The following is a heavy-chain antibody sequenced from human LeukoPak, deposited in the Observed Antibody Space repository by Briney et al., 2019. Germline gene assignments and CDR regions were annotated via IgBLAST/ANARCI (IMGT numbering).Heavy chain of an antibody. CDR1: GYSFTSYW. J-gene: IGHJ6*02. CDR2: IYPGDSDT. V-gene: IGHV5-51*01. CDR3: ASGYCSGGSCYGYYCYGMDV. Sequence: GESLKISCKGSGYSFTSYWIGWVRQMPGKGLEWMGIIYPGDSDTRYNPSFQGQVTISADKSISTAYLQWSSLKASDTAMYYCASGYCSGGSCYGYYCYGMDVWGQGTTVTVSS. D-gene: IGHD2-15*01.